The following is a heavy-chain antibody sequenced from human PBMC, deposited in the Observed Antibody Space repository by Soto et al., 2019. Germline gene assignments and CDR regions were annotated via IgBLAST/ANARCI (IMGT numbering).Heavy chain of an antibody. J-gene: IGHJ4*02. Sequence: GGSLRLSCAASGFTFSSYSMNWVRQAPGKGLEWVSSISSSSSYIYYADSVKGRFTISRDNAKNSLYLQMNSLRAEDTAVYYCARDRFVVATIFDDWGQGTLVTVSS. CDR1: GFTFSSYS. V-gene: IGHV3-21*01. CDR3: ARDRFVVATIFDD. D-gene: IGHD5-12*01. CDR2: ISSSSSYI.